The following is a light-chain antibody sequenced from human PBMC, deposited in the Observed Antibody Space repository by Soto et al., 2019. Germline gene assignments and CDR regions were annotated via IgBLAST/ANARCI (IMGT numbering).Light chain of an antibody. CDR3: QQYNNWSIT. J-gene: IGKJ5*01. V-gene: IGKV3D-15*01. CDR2: DAS. Sequence: EIEVTQSPATLSLSPVKRATLSCRASQSVSSFFAWYQQKPGQSPRLLIYDASNRASGIPARFSGSGYGTEFNLTISSLQSEDFAVYYCQQYNNWSITFGQGTRLEIK. CDR1: QSVSSF.